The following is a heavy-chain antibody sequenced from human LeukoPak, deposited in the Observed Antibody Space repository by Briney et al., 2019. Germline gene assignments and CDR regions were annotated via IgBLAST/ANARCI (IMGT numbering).Heavy chain of an antibody. CDR2: ISGSGGNT. D-gene: IGHD6-19*01. J-gene: IGHJ4*02. CDR3: AKDGKGAPVAGTGYFDY. CDR1: GFTFSSYA. Sequence: GGSLRLSCAASGFTFSSYAMSWIRQAPGKGLEWVSVISGSGGNTYYADSVKGRFTISRDNSKNTLYLQMNSLRAEDTAIYYCAKDGKGAPVAGTGYFDYWGQGTLVTVSS. V-gene: IGHV3-23*01.